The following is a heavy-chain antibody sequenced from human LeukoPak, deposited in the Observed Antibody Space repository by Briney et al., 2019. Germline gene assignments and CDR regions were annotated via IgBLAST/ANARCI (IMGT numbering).Heavy chain of an antibody. CDR2: IIPIFGTA. CDR3: AREYLGGHDFWSGYSDY. J-gene: IGHJ4*02. D-gene: IGHD3-3*01. CDR1: GGTFSSYA. V-gene: IGHV1-69*13. Sequence: GASVKVSCKASGGTFSSYAISWVRQAPGQGLEWMGGIIPIFGTANYAQKFQGRVTITADESTSTAYMELSGLRSEDTAVYYCAREYLGGHDFWSGYSDYWGQGTLVTVSS.